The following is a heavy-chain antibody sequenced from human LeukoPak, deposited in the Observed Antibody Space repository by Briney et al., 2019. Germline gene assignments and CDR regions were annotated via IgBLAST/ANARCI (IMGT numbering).Heavy chain of an antibody. Sequence: SETLSLTCTVSGGSITEYYWSWIRQPPGKGLQWIGYIHNSGSTNSNPSLKSRVTMSVDTSKNQFFLMLASVTAADTAVYYCAKYALYSFDSWGQGTLVTVSS. V-gene: IGHV4-59*01. J-gene: IGHJ4*02. CDR1: GGSITEYY. D-gene: IGHD2/OR15-2a*01. CDR3: AKYALYSFDS. CDR2: IHNSGST.